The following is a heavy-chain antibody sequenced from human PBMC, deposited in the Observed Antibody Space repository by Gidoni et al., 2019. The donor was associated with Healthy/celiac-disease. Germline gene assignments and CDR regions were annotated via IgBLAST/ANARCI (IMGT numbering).Heavy chain of an antibody. CDR3: ARAHSSWGAFDI. CDR1: GGSISSYY. Sequence: QVQLQESGPGLVKPSETLSLTCTVSGGSISSYYWSWIRQPPGKGLEWIGYIYYSGSTNYNPSLKSRVTISVDTSKNQFSLKLSSVTAADTAVYYCARAHSSWGAFDIWGQGTMVTVSS. J-gene: IGHJ3*02. D-gene: IGHD6-13*01. V-gene: IGHV4-59*01. CDR2: IYYSGST.